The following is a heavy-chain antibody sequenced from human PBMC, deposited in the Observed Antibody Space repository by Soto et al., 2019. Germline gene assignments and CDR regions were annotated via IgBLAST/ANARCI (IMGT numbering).Heavy chain of an antibody. CDR1: GGSISSGGYY. V-gene: IGHV4-31*03. D-gene: IGHD4-17*01. CDR2: IYNNGNT. CDR3: AGGEPYGDFAY. Sequence: QVQLQESGPRLVKPSQTLSLTCTVSGGSISSGGYYWSWLRQHPVKVMEWIGYIYNNGNTYYNPSLKRRTTIARATSKNQFSLQVTSVTAADTAFYYCAGGEPYGDFAYWVQGTLVTVSS. J-gene: IGHJ4*02.